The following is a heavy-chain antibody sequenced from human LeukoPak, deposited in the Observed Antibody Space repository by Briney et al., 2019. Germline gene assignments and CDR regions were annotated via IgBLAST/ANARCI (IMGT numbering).Heavy chain of an antibody. V-gene: IGHV3-23*01. Sequence: GGSLRLSCAASGFPFSSFAMSWVRQTPGKGLEWVSVMSGSGSSTYYADSVKGRFTISRDNSRNTLYLEMTSLRAEDTALYYCARNLRLDYCGGDCRYFYFDYWAQGNLVAVSS. CDR2: MSGSGSST. CDR3: ARNLRLDYCGGDCRYFYFDY. J-gene: IGHJ4*02. CDR1: GFPFSSFA. D-gene: IGHD2-21*02.